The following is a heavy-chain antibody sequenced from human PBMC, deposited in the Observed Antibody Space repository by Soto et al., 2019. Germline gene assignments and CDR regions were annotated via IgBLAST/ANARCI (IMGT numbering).Heavy chain of an antibody. CDR1: GFTFSSYS. D-gene: IGHD6-13*01. J-gene: IGHJ6*02. V-gene: IGHV3-21*01. CDR3: ARGTGYSSSWYESHYYHGMDV. Sequence: GGSLRLSCAASGFTFSSYSMNWVRQAPGKGLEWVSSISSSSSYIYYADSVKGRFTISRDNAKNSLYLQMNSLRAEDTAVYYCARGTGYSSSWYESHYYHGMDVWGQGTTVTVSS. CDR2: ISSSSSYI.